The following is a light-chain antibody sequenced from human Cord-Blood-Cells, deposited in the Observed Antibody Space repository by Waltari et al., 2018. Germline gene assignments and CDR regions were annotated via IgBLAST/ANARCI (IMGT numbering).Light chain of an antibody. V-gene: IGLV2-14*03. Sequence: QSALTQPASVSGSPGQSITISCTGPSRDVGGYNYVSWYQQHPGKAPKLMIYDVSNRPSGVSNRFSGSKSGNTASLTISGLQAEDEADYYCSSYTSSSTLDWVFGGGTKLTVL. CDR2: DVS. J-gene: IGLJ3*02. CDR3: SSYTSSSTLDWV. CDR1: SRDVGGYNY.